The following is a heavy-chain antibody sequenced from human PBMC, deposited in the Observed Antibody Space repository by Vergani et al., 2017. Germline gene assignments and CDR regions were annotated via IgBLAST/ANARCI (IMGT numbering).Heavy chain of an antibody. J-gene: IGHJ4*02. D-gene: IGHD1-26*01. CDR2: IKQDGSEK. V-gene: IGHV3-7*03. Sequence: EVQLVESGGGLVQPGGSLRLSCAASGFTFSSYWMSWVRQAPGKGLEWVANIKQDGSEKYYVDSVKGRFTISRDNAKNSLYLQMNSLRAEDTALYYCAKDIMGSGSYGAFDYWGQGTLVTVSS. CDR3: AKDIMGSGSYGAFDY. CDR1: GFTFSSYW.